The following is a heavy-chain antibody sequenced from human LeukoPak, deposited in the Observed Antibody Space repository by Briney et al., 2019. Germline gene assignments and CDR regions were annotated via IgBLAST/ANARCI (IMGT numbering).Heavy chain of an antibody. J-gene: IGHJ6*03. CDR3: ARGDCSSTICYSPMDV. CDR1: GGSFSGHY. D-gene: IGHD2-2*01. V-gene: IGHV4-34*01. Sequence: SETLSLTCAVSGGSFSGHYWNWIRQPPGKGLEWIGEINHGGSTNYNPSLKSRVTISVDTSQKQFSLRLSSVTAADTAVYYCARGDCSSTICYSPMDVWGKGTTVTVSS. CDR2: INHGGST.